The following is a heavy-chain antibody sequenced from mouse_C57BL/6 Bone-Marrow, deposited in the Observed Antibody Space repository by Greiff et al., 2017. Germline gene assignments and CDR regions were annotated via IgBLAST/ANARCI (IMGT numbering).Heavy chain of an antibody. J-gene: IGHJ3*01. D-gene: IGHD2-4*01. CDR2: IYSRSGNT. CDR3: ARDDYDWFAY. V-gene: IGHV1-81*01. CDR1: GYTFTSYG. Sequence: QVQLQQSGAELARPGASVKLSCKASGYTFTSYGISWVQQRPGQGLEWIGEIYSRSGNTYYNEKLTGKATLTADNSSSTVYMELRSLTSEDSAVYFCARDDYDWFAYWGQGTLVTVSA.